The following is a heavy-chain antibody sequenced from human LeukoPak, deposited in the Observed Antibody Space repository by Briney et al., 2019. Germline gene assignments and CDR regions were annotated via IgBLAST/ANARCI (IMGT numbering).Heavy chain of an antibody. J-gene: IGHJ4*02. Sequence: SETLSLTCTVSGGSISSYYWSWIRQPPGKGLEWIGYIYYSGSTNYNPSLKSRVTISVDTSKNQFSLKLSSVTAADTAVYYCARVPDGSGWFDYWGQGTLVTVSS. CDR3: ARVPDGSGWFDY. CDR2: IYYSGST. CDR1: GGSISSYY. D-gene: IGHD6-19*01. V-gene: IGHV4-59*01.